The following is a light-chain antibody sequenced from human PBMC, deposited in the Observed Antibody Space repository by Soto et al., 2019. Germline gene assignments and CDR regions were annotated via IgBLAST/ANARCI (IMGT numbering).Light chain of an antibody. Sequence: QSALTQPRSVSGSPGQSVTISCTGTSSDVGGYNFVSWYQQHPDKAPKLLIYDVNKRPSGVPYRFFGSKSGNTASLTVSGLQAEDEADYYCCSYAGSYTWVFGGGTKVTVL. CDR1: SSDVGGYNF. V-gene: IGLV2-11*01. J-gene: IGLJ3*02. CDR3: CSYAGSYTWV. CDR2: DVN.